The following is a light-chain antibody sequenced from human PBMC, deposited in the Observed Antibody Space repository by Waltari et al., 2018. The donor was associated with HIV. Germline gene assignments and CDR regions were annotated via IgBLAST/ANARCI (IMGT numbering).Light chain of an antibody. CDR3: QQYGSSPG. CDR2: GAS. CDR1: QSVSSSY. Sequence: EIVLTQSPGTLSLSPGERATLSCRASQSVSSSYLAWYQQKPGQAPRVLIYGASSRATGIPDRFSGSGSGTDFTLTISRLEPEESAVYYCQQYGSSPGFGGGTKVDIK. V-gene: IGKV3-20*01. J-gene: IGKJ4*01.